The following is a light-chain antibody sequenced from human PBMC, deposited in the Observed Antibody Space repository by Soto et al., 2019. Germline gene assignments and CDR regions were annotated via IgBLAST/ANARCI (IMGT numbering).Light chain of an antibody. CDR1: SSDIGGYNY. CDR3: SSYAGSNTVYV. V-gene: IGLV2-8*01. Sequence: QSALTQPPSASGSPGQSVTISCTGTSSDIGGYNYVSWYQQHPGKAPKVMIYEVNKRPSGVPDRFSGSKSGNTASLTVSGLQAEDEADYYCSSYAGSNTVYVFGPGTKVTVL. J-gene: IGLJ1*01. CDR2: EVN.